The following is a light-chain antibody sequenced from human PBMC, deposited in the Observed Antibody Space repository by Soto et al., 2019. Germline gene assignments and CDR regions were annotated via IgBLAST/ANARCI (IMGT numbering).Light chain of an antibody. Sequence: EIVLTPSPATLSLSHGERATLSCRASQSVSTYLAWYQQRPGQAPRLLIYDASYRATDIPPRFSGSGSGTDFTLTISSLEPEDFAVYYCQQRRSWPPTITVGQGTRLEIK. CDR3: QQRRSWPPTIT. CDR2: DAS. CDR1: QSVSTY. V-gene: IGKV3-11*01. J-gene: IGKJ5*01.